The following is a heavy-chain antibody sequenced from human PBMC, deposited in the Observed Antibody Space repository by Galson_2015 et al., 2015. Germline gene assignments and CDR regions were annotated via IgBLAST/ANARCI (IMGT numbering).Heavy chain of an antibody. V-gene: IGHV3-30*18. D-gene: IGHD4-11*01. CDR2: ISYDGSNK. J-gene: IGHJ6*02. Sequence: SLRLSCAASGFTFSSYGMHWVRQAPGKGLEWVAVISYDGSNKYYADSVKGRFTISRDNSKNTLYLQMNSLRAEDTAVYYCAKEATYMTTLYYYGMDVWGQGTTVTVSS. CDR3: AKEATYMTTLYYYGMDV. CDR1: GFTFSSYG.